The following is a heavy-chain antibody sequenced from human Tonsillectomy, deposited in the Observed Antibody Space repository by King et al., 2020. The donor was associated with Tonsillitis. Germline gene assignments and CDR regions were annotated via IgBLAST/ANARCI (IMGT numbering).Heavy chain of an antibody. CDR1: GDSISSGDYY. CDR3: ARDVYDYGGNSYYYYYMDV. J-gene: IGHJ6*03. D-gene: IGHD4-23*01. CDR2: IHHSGST. Sequence: QVPLQESGPGLVKPLQTLSLTCTVSGDSISSGDYYWSWIRQHPGKGLEWIGYIHHSGSTHYNPSLKSRVTISVDTSKNQFSLKLSSVTAADTAVYYCARDVYDYGGNSYYYYYMDVWGKGTTVTVSS. V-gene: IGHV4-31*03.